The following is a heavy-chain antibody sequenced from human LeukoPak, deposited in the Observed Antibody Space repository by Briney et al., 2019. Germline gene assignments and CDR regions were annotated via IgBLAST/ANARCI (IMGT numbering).Heavy chain of an antibody. CDR1: GGSISSYY. CDR3: ASYYDILTRYYTH. D-gene: IGHD3-9*01. CDR2: IYTSGST. Sequence: SETLSLTCTVSGGSISSYYWSWIRQPPGKGLEWIGYIYTSGSTNYNPSLKSRVTISVDTSKNQFSLKLSSVTAADTAVYYCASYYDILTRYYTHWGQGTLVTVSS. J-gene: IGHJ4*02. V-gene: IGHV4-4*09.